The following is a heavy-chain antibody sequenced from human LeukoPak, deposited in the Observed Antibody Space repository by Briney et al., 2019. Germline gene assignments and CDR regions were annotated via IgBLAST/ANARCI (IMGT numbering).Heavy chain of an antibody. CDR1: GGSISSYY. J-gene: IGHJ6*03. CDR2: IYYSGST. Sequence: PSETLSLTCTVSGGSISSYYWNWIRQPPGKGLEWIGYIYYSGSTNYNPSLKSRVTISLDTSKNQFSLELSSVTAADTAVYYCARDGAHKNHYYSYYYMDVWGKGTTVTVSS. CDR3: ARDGAHKNHYYSYYYMDV. D-gene: IGHD3-16*01. V-gene: IGHV4-59*01.